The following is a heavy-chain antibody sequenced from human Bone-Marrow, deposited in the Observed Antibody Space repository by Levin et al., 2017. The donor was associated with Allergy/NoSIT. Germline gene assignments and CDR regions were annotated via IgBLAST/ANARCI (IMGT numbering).Heavy chain of an antibody. D-gene: IGHD6-19*01. J-gene: IGHJ6*02. V-gene: IGHV3-64*01. Sequence: GGSLRLSCAASGFTFSSYAMHWVRQAPGKGLEYVSAICSNGGSTYYANSVKGRFTISRDNSKNTLYLQMGSLRAEDMAVYYCARRIAVAGTNYYGMDVWGQGTTVTVSS. CDR2: ICSNGGST. CDR3: ARRIAVAGTNYYGMDV. CDR1: GFTFSSYA.